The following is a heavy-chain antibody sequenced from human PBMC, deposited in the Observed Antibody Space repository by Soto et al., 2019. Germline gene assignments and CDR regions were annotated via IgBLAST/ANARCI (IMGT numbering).Heavy chain of an antibody. D-gene: IGHD1-7*01. CDR1: GFTFSSYA. J-gene: IGHJ5*02. V-gene: IGHV3-23*01. CDR3: ARKEGFNWNYAWFDP. Sequence: GGSLRLSCAASGFTFSSYAMSWVRQAPGKGLEWVSAISYSGGSTYYADSVKGRFTISRDNSKNTLYLQMNSLRAEDTAVYYCARKEGFNWNYAWFDPWGQGTLVTVSS. CDR2: ISYSGGST.